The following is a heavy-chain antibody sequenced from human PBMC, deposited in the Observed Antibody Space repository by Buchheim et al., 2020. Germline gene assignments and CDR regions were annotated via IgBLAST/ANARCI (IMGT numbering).Heavy chain of an antibody. CDR2: VSSSSSYI. Sequence: EVQLVESGGGLVKPGGSLRLSCAASGFTFSGNTMNWVRQAPGKGLEWVASVSSSSSYIYYADSVKGRFTISRDNAKSSLYLQMNSLRAEDTGVYYCARRSDVAPAVKFYYIDVWGKGTT. J-gene: IGHJ6*03. CDR3: ARRSDVAPAVKFYYIDV. V-gene: IGHV3-21*01. D-gene: IGHD2-2*01. CDR1: GFTFSGNT.